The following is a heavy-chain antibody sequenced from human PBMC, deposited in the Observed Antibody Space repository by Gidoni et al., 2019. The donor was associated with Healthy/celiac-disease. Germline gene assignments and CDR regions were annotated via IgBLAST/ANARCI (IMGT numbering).Heavy chain of an antibody. Sequence: EVQLVESGGGLVQPGGSLRLSCAASGFTFSSYRMNWVRQAPGKGLEWVSYISSSSSTIYYADSVKGRFTISRDNAKNSLYLKMNSLRAEDTAVYYCARDLITGSRGGGQGTLVTVSS. J-gene: IGHJ4*02. D-gene: IGHD1-20*01. CDR3: ARDLITGSRG. CDR2: ISSSSSTI. V-gene: IGHV3-48*01. CDR1: GFTFSSYR.